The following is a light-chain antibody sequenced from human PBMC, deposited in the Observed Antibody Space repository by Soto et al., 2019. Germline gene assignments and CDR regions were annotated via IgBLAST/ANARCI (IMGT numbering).Light chain of an antibody. Sequence: EIVLTQSPGPLSLSPGERATLSCRASQSVSSSYLAWYQQKPGQAPRLLIYGASSRATGIPDRFSGSGSGTDFTLTISRLEPEDFAVYYCQQYGSSPGSTFGGGTKVDIK. J-gene: IGKJ4*01. CDR2: GAS. CDR1: QSVSSSY. CDR3: QQYGSSPGST. V-gene: IGKV3-20*01.